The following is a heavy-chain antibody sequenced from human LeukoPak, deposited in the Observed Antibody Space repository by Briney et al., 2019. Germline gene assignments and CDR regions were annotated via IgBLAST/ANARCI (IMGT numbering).Heavy chain of an antibody. D-gene: IGHD1-1*01. CDR2: IRSETNDYAT. CDR1: GFSFSGSA. CDR3: TRQATTTFNP. V-gene: IGHV3-73*01. J-gene: IGHJ5*02. Sequence: GGSLKLSCAASGFSFSGSAIHWVRQASGRGLEWVGRIRSETNDYATTYAESVKGRFTISRDESKKTAYLQMNSLRNEDTAVYYCTRQATTTFNPWGQGTLVTVSA.